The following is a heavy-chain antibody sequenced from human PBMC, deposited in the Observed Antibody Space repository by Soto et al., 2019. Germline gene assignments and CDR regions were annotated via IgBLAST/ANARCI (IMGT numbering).Heavy chain of an antibody. V-gene: IGHV1-69*06. J-gene: IGHJ6*02. CDR2: IIPISETT. CDR3: ARALLSHSYDSGGYDSYFHAMDV. CDR1: GGTFSSLN. Sequence: SVKVSCKASGGTFSSLNINWVRQAPGQGLEWMGGIIPISETTNYAQIFQGRVSIVADISTSTAYMELSRLRSEDTAVYYCARALLSHSYDSGGYDSYFHAMDVWGQGTPVTVSS. D-gene: IGHD3-22*01.